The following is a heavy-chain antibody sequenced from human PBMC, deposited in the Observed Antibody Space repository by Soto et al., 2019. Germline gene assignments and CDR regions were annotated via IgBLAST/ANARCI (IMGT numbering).Heavy chain of an antibody. V-gene: IGHV4-61*01. D-gene: IGHD3-10*01. CDR3: ARGQSDSAGSSFGRRMDV. Sequence: QVQLQESGPGLVKSSETLSLICFVSGEALGSGQSYWNWIRQAPGKGLEWIGHTFVTGATKYSAALRRRVTMSVDTSKSQISLTLTSVTAADSATYFCARGQSDSAGSSFGRRMDVWGQGNTVTVAS. CDR1: GEALGSGQSY. CDR2: TFVTGAT. J-gene: IGHJ6*02.